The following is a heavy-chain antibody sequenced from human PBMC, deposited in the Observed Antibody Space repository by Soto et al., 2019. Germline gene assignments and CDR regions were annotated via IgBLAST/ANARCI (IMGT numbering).Heavy chain of an antibody. J-gene: IGHJ6*04. CDR3: ARVMESGNGTSYYYAMDV. D-gene: IGHD2-15*01. CDR1: GGSISSYY. V-gene: IGHV4-59*01. CDR2: IYYSGST. Sequence: SETLSLTCTVSGGSISSYYWSWIRQPPGKGLEWIGYIYYSGSTNYNPSLKSRVTISVYTSKNQFSLKLSSVTAADTAVYYCARVMESGNGTSYYYAMDVWGKGTTVTVSS.